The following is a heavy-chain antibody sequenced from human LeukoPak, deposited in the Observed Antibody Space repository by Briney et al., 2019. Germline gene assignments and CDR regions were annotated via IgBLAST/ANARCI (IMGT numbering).Heavy chain of an antibody. Sequence: GGSLRLSCAASGFTFDDYAMHWVRQVPGKGLEWVSGISWNGGIGYADSVRGRFTISRDNAKNSLYLQMNSLRAEDTAVYYCARDLIGSGDSSGYYSMGYWGQGTLVTVSS. J-gene: IGHJ4*02. CDR3: ARDLIGSGDSSGYYSMGY. D-gene: IGHD3-22*01. CDR1: GFTFDDYA. V-gene: IGHV3-9*01. CDR2: ISWNGGI.